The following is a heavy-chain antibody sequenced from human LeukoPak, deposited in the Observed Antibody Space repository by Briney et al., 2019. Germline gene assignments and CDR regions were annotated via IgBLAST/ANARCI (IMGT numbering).Heavy chain of an antibody. CDR2: INPSGGST. D-gene: IGHD3-3*01. J-gene: IGHJ4*02. V-gene: IGHV1-46*01. CDR1: GYTFTSYY. Sequence: ASVKVSCKASGYTFTSYYMHWVRQAPGQGLEWMGIINPSGGSTSYAQKFQGRVTMTRDTSTSTVYMELSSLRSEDTAVYYCALILEWPKSFDYWGQGTLDTVSS. CDR3: ALILEWPKSFDY.